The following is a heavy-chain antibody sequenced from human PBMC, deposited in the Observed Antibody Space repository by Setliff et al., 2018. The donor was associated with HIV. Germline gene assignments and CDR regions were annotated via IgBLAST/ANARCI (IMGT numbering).Heavy chain of an antibody. V-gene: IGHV4-39*02. Sequence: SETLSLTCTVSGDSATNSRYYWAWIRQPPGKGLEYIGSIHYDERTYYNPSLKSRVTTSLDTSKNQFSLKLSSVTAADTAVYYCARELLRSWDGSENSYKPYYFDYWGQGTLVTVSS. D-gene: IGHD3-10*01. CDR2: IHYDERT. CDR1: GDSATNSRYY. CDR3: ARELLRSWDGSENSYKPYYFDY. J-gene: IGHJ4*02.